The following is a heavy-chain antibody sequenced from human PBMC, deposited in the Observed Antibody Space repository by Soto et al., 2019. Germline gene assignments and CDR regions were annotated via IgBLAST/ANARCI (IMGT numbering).Heavy chain of an antibody. CDR1: GFTFSSYG. Sequence: QVQLVESGGGVVQPGRSLRLSCAASGFTFSSYGMHWVRQAPGKGLEWVAVISYDGSNKYYADSVKGRFTISRDNSKNTLYLQMNSLRAEDTAVYYCAKDSRFGEVFDAFDIWGQGTMVTVSS. CDR3: AKDSRFGEVFDAFDI. V-gene: IGHV3-30*18. CDR2: ISYDGSNK. D-gene: IGHD3-10*01. J-gene: IGHJ3*02.